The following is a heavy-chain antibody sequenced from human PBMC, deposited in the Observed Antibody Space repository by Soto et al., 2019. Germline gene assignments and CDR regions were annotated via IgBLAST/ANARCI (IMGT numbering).Heavy chain of an antibody. J-gene: IGHJ3*01. Sequence: KPSETLSLTCTVSGDSISSFYWSWIRQAPGKGLEWIAYIYDSGSTNYNPSLKSRVTISLDTSKNHFSLKLTSVTAADTAMYYSARDFWRAGTCAFDVWGQGTMVTVS. CDR3: ARDFWRAGTCAFDV. D-gene: IGHD3-3*01. CDR2: IYDSGST. CDR1: GDSISSFY. V-gene: IGHV4-59*01.